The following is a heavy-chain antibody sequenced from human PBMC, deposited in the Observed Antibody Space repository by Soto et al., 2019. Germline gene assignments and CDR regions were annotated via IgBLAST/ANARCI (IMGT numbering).Heavy chain of an antibody. J-gene: IGHJ4*02. CDR3: ARDRPYLESGSRIGGLLIPYYFDY. CDR2: ISTSTNTI. V-gene: IGHV3-48*02. D-gene: IGHD2-8*01. Sequence: EVHLVESGGGLVQPGGSLRLSCAASGFTFSSYTMNWVRQAPGKGLEWVSYISTSTNTINYADSVKGRFTISRDNAENSLYLQMNSLRDEDTAIYYCARDRPYLESGSRIGGLLIPYYFDYWGQGTLVTVSS. CDR1: GFTFSSYT.